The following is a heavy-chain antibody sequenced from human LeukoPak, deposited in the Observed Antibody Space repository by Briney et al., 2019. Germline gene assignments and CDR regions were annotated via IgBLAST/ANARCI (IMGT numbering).Heavy chain of an antibody. D-gene: IGHD3-22*01. Sequence: GGSLRLSCAASGFTFSSYAVSWVRQAPGKGLEWVSAISGSGGSTYYADSVKGRFTISRDNSKNTLYLQMNSLRAEDTAVYYCATQNSSGYYQFDYWGQGTLVTVSS. J-gene: IGHJ4*02. V-gene: IGHV3-23*01. CDR3: ATQNSSGYYQFDY. CDR2: ISGSGGST. CDR1: GFTFSSYA.